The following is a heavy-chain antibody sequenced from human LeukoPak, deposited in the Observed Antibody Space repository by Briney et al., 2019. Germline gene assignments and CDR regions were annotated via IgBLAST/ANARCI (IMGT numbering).Heavy chain of an antibody. J-gene: IGHJ4*02. V-gene: IGHV4-31*03. Sequence: PSETLSLTCTVSGGSISSGGYYWSWIRQHPGKGLEWIGYIYYSGSTYYNPSLKSRVTISVDTSKNQFSLKLSSVTAADTAVYYCARSDRITMIVVVISDFDYWGQGTLVTVSS. CDR3: ARSDRITMIVVVISDFDY. D-gene: IGHD3-22*01. CDR2: IYYSGST. CDR1: GGSISSGGYY.